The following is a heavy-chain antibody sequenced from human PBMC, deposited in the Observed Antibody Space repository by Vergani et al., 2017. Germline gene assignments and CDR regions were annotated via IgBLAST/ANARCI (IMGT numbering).Heavy chain of an antibody. CDR3: TTGTEKVRGESRYYYYGMDV. CDR1: GFRFREHG. D-gene: IGHD3-10*01. CDR2: IKSKTDGGTT. Sequence: EVQLLESGGGSVQPGESLRLSCVASGFRFREHGMNWVRQAPGKGLEWVGRIKSKTDGGTTDYAAPVKGRFTISRDDSKNTLYLQMNSLKTEDTAVYYCTTGTEKVRGESRYYYYGMDVWGQGP. J-gene: IGHJ6*02. V-gene: IGHV3-15*01.